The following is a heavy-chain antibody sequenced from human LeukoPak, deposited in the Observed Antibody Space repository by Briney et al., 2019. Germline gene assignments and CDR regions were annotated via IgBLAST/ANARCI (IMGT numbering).Heavy chain of an antibody. D-gene: IGHD2-21*02. Sequence: SETLSLTCTVSGGAISSYNSSWGWQPPGEGLERIGCIYYSGSTNYNPPLTSRVTISVDTSKNPFSLKLSSVTAADTAVYYCAREVVTATQKNWFDPWGQGTLVTVSS. V-gene: IGHV4-59*01. CDR3: AREVVTATQKNWFDP. J-gene: IGHJ5*02. CDR1: GGAISSYN. CDR2: IYYSGST.